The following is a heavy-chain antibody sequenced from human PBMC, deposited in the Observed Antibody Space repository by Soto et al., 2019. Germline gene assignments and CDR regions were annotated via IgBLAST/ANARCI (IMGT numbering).Heavy chain of an antibody. CDR1: GFTFSSYS. V-gene: IGHV3-9*01. J-gene: IGHJ6*02. Sequence: PGGSLRLSCAASGFTFSSYSMNWVRQAPGKGLEWVSGFKWNSGDVGYADSVKGRFTISRDNARNSLYLQMNSLRPEDTAVYYCAKDRSSGSPYYGMDFWGQGTMVTVSS. CDR2: FKWNSGDV. CDR3: AKDRSSGSPYYGMDF. D-gene: IGHD3-10*01.